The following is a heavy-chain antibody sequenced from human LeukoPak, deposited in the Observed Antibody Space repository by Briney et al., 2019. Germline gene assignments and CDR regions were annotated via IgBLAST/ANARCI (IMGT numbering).Heavy chain of an antibody. V-gene: IGHV4-4*07. CDR3: ARITIFGVAHRLHYYMDV. CDR1: GGSISSYY. Sequence: PSETLSLTCTVSGGSISSYYWSWIRQPAGKGLEWIGRIYTSGSTNYNPSLKSRVTMSVDTSKNQFSLKLSSVTAADTAVYYCARITIFGVAHRLHYYMDVWGKGTTVTVSS. D-gene: IGHD3-3*01. J-gene: IGHJ6*03. CDR2: IYTSGST.